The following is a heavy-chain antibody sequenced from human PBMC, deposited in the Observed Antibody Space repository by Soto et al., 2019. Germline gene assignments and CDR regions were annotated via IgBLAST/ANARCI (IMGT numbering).Heavy chain of an antibody. Sequence: QITLKESGPTVVKPTQTLTLTCTFSGFSLSTSGVGVGWIRQPPGKALEWLALLYWDDDKRYSPSLKTRLTINEDTPRSQVVLTMTNMDPVDTATYYCAFRQEYRGSWVSGWFDPWGQGTLVTVSS. CDR2: LYWDDDK. J-gene: IGHJ5*02. V-gene: IGHV2-5*02. CDR1: GFSLSTSGVG. CDR3: AFRQEYRGSWVSGWFDP. D-gene: IGHD6-13*01.